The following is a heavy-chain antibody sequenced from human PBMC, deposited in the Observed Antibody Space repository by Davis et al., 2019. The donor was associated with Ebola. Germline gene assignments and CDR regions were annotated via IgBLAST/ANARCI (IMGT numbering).Heavy chain of an antibody. J-gene: IGHJ4*02. CDR2: ISSSSSYI. V-gene: IGHV3-21*01. CDR3: ARDTGSRYYFDY. CDR1: GFTFSSYS. Sequence: GESLKISCAASGFTFSSYSMNWVRQAPGKGLEWVSSISSSSSYIYYADSVKGRFTISRDNAKNSLYLQMNSLRAEDTAVYYCARDTGSRYYFDYWGQGTLVTVSS. D-gene: IGHD1-14*01.